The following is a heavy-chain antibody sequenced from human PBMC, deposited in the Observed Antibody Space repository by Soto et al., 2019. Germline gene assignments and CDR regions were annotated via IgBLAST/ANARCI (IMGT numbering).Heavy chain of an antibody. CDR3: TTDRVRGFSDHLYFAMDV. Sequence: EAQLVESGGGLVKPGGTLRLSCAASGFIFTKAWMSWVRQAPGKGLEWVGRVTSKTAGGTTDYAAPVKGRFTISRDDSENILYLQMNSLKTEDTAVYYCTTDRVRGFSDHLYFAMDVWGQGTPVTVSS. J-gene: IGHJ6*02. D-gene: IGHD3-10*01. CDR2: VTSKTAGGTT. V-gene: IGHV3-15*01. CDR1: GFIFTKAW.